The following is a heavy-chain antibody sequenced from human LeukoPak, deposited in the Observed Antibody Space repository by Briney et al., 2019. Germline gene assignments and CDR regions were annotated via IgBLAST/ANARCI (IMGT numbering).Heavy chain of an antibody. J-gene: IGHJ4*02. CDR2: IYSGGST. V-gene: IGHV3-53*01. D-gene: IGHD5-18*01. CDR1: GFTFSSSA. Sequence: GGSLRLSCAASGFTFSSSAMSWVRQVPGKGLEWVSVIYSGGSTYYADSVKGRFTISRDNSKNTLYLRLNSLRAEDTAVYYCARSRGYSYGYSYFDSWGQGTLVTVSS. CDR3: ARSRGYSYGYSYFDS.